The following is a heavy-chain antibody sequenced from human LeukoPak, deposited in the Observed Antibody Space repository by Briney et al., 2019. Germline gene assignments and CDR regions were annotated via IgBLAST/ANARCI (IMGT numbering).Heavy chain of an antibody. CDR2: ISGSGGST. J-gene: IGHJ6*02. CDR1: GFTFSSYA. V-gene: IGHV3-23*01. D-gene: IGHD6-25*01. CDR3: AKPATDLGAYYYYGMDV. Sequence: TGGSLRLSCAASGFTFSSYAMSWVRQAPGKELEWVSAISGSGGSTYYADSVKGRFTISRDNSKNTLYLQMNSLRAEDTAVYYCAKPATDLGAYYYYGMDVWGQGTTVTVSS.